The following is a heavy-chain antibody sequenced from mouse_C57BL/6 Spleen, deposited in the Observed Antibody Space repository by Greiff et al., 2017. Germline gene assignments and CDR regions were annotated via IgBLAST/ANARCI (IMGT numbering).Heavy chain of an antibody. Sequence: EVKLMESGGGLVKPGGSLKLSCAASGFTFSSYAMSWVRQTPEKRLEWVATISDGGSYTYYPDNVQGRFTISRDNAKNNLYLQMSHLKAEDTAMYYCARGNYDGAMDYWGQGTSVTVSS. CDR2: ISDGGSYT. CDR3: ARGNYDGAMDY. J-gene: IGHJ4*01. D-gene: IGHD2-4*01. V-gene: IGHV5-4*03. CDR1: GFTFSSYA.